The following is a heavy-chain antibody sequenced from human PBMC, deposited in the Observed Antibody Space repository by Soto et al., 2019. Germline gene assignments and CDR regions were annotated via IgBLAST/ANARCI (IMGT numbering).Heavy chain of an antibody. J-gene: IGHJ4*02. CDR2: ITRDGYNK. CDR3: TKSSGGSSSVGMDY. Sequence: QVQLVESGGGVVQPGRSLRLSCAVSGFIFKNYALNWVRQAPGKGLEWVASITRDGYNKYYADSVKGRFTISRDNSKNTLSLQMTALRVEYSSVYYCTKSSGGSSSVGMDYWGPGTLVTVSS. V-gene: IGHV3-30*04. D-gene: IGHD6-6*01. CDR1: GFIFKNYA.